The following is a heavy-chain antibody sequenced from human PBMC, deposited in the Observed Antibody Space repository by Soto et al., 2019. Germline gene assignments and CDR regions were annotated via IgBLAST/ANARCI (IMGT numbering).Heavy chain of an antibody. CDR3: ARLELTGLDN. D-gene: IGHD3-9*01. CDR2: IYPGDSAT. J-gene: IGHJ4*02. V-gene: IGHV5-51*01. Sequence: ESLKISCKGSGYTFATQWIAWVRQMPGKGLEWMGIIYPGDSATRYSPSFQGQVTISADKSFSTAYLQWSSLKASDTAIYFCARLELTGLDNWGQGTPVTVSS. CDR1: GYTFATQW.